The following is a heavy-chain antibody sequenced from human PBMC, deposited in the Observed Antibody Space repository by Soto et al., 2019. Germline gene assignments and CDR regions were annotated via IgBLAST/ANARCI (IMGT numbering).Heavy chain of an antibody. V-gene: IGHV2-5*01. CDR3: AHRNGGTLDY. J-gene: IGHJ4*02. D-gene: IGHD1-26*01. CDR1: GFSLSTSQEA. Sequence: QITLKESGPTLVKPTQTLTLTCSFSGFSLSTSQEAVGWIRQPPGKALEWLALIYWSDEIHYSPSLNNRLTITKDTSKNQVVLTVTNMDPMDTATYYCAHRNGGTLDYWGQGTLVTVSS. CDR2: IYWSDEI.